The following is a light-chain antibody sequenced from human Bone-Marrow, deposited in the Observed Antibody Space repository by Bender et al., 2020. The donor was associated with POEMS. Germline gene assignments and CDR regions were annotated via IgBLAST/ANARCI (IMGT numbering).Light chain of an antibody. CDR1: SGNIAGNY. CDR3: SSYTTTTEV. CDR2: EVS. V-gene: IGLV2-14*01. J-gene: IGLJ3*02. Sequence: LTQPHSVSESPGKTVTISCTRSSGNIAGNYVSWYQQHPGKAPKLMIYEVSNRPSGVSNRFSGSKSGNTASLTISGLQAEDEADYYCSSYTTTTEVFGGGTKLTVL.